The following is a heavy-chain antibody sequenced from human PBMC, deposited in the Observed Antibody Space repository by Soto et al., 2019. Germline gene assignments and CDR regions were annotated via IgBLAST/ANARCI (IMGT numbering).Heavy chain of an antibody. CDR2: ISSSSYRK. Sequence: GGSLRLSCAASGFSFSSYSMNWVRQAPGKGLEWVSYISSSSYRKYYADSVKGRFTISRDSAKNSLYLQMSSLRSEDTAVYYCARDTEYGDYLGDYWGQGTLVTVSS. CDR1: GFSFSSYS. D-gene: IGHD4-17*01. CDR3: ARDTEYGDYLGDY. J-gene: IGHJ4*02. V-gene: IGHV3-48*01.